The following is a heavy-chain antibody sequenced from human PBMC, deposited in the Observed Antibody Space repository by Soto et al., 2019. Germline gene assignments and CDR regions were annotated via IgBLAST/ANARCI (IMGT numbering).Heavy chain of an antibody. CDR2: IYNSGGS. Sequence: QVQLQESGPGLVKPSQTLSLTCSVSGASVRSGDYYWSSIRQAPGKGLEWIVYIYNSGGSYYNPSPKLRPTRSINTSKNPVSLKFNSVTTADTAIYFCVGTGTSDDYWGRGTPVTVPS. J-gene: IGHJ4*02. V-gene: IGHV4-30-4*01. CDR3: VGTGTSDDY. CDR1: GASVRSGDYY. D-gene: IGHD1-1*01.